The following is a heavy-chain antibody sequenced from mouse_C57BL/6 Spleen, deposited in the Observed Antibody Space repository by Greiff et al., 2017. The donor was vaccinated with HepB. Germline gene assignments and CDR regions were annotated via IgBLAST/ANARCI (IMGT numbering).Heavy chain of an antibody. Sequence: QVQLQQSGAELVKPGASVKISCKASGYAFSSYWMNWVKQRPGKGLEWIGQIYPGDGDTNYNGKFKGKATLTADKSSSTAYMQLSSLTSEDSAVYFCARRGGITTVFDYWGQGTTLTVSS. V-gene: IGHV1-80*01. D-gene: IGHD1-1*01. CDR2: IYPGDGDT. CDR3: ARRGGITTVFDY. J-gene: IGHJ2*01. CDR1: GYAFSSYW.